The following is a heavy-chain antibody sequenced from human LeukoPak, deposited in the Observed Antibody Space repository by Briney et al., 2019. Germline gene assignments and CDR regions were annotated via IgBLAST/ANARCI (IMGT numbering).Heavy chain of an antibody. D-gene: IGHD1-14*01. CDR3: ARGTGGY. J-gene: IGHJ4*02. CDR2: ISGGGGIT. V-gene: IGHV3-23*01. CDR1: GFTFDSYA. Sequence: PGGSLRLSCAASGFTFDSYAMTWVRQAPGKGLEWVSSISGGGGITYYADSVKGRFTISRDNSKNTLYLQMNSLRAEDTAVYYCARGTGGYWGQGTLVTVSS.